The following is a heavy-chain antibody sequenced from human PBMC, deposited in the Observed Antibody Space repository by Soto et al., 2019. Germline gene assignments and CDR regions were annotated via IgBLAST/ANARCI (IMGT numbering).Heavy chain of an antibody. Sequence: VQLVESGGGVDQPGRSLRLSCAASGFTFSDYAMHWVGQAPGKGLEWVAVVSHDGRNTHYADSVKGRFTISRDSSKNTDSLEMTSLRADDTAVYYCAKGGRQWLVTSDFNYWGQGALVTVSS. D-gene: IGHD6-19*01. CDR1: GFTFSDYA. V-gene: IGHV3-30*18. CDR2: VSHDGRNT. CDR3: AKGGRQWLVTSDFNY. J-gene: IGHJ4*02.